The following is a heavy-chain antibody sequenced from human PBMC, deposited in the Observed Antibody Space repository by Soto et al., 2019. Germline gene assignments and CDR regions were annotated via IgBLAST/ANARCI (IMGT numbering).Heavy chain of an antibody. CDR2: ISYDGSNK. CDR1: GFTFSSYA. D-gene: IGHD3-22*01. J-gene: IGHJ5*02. Sequence: PGGSLRLSCAASGFTFSSYAMHWVRQAPGKGLEWVAVISYDGSNKYYADSVKGRFTISRDNSKNTLYLQMNSLRAEDTAVYYCARGSDTYYYDSSGYGEVDPWGQGTLVTVSS. CDR3: ARGSDTYYYDSSGYGEVDP. V-gene: IGHV3-30-3*01.